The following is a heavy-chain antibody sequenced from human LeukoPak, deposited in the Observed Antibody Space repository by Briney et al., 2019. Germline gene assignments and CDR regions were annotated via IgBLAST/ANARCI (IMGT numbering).Heavy chain of an antibody. Sequence: ASVKVSYKASGYTFTSYYMHWVRQAPGQGLEWMGIINPSGGSTSYAQKFQGRVTMTRDTSTSTVYMELSSLRSEDTAVYYCASSARRITSTFDYWGQGTLVTVSS. CDR1: GYTFTSYY. CDR3: ASSARRITSTFDY. J-gene: IGHJ4*02. D-gene: IGHD1-20*01. CDR2: INPSGGST. V-gene: IGHV1-46*01.